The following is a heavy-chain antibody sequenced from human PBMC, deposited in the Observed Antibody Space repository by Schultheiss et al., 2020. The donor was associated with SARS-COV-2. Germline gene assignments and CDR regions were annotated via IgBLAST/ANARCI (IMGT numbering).Heavy chain of an antibody. Sequence: GESLEISCKGSGYSFTSYWIGWVRQMPGKGLEWMGIIYPGDSDTRYSPSFQGQVTISADKSISTAYLQWSSLKASDTAMYYCAKDAHCSGGSCYSGDFDYWGQGTLVTVSS. J-gene: IGHJ4*02. D-gene: IGHD2-15*01. CDR1: GYSFTSYW. CDR2: IYPGDSDT. V-gene: IGHV5-51*01. CDR3: AKDAHCSGGSCYSGDFDY.